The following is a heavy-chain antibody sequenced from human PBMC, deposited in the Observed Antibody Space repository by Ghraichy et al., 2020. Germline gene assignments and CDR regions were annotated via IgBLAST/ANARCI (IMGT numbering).Heavy chain of an antibody. CDR1: GGSISSYY. V-gene: IGHV4-59*01. CDR2: IYYSGST. Sequence: SETLSLTCTVSGGSISSYYWSWIRQPPGKGLEWIGYIYYSGSTNYNPSLKSRVTISVDTSKNQFSLKLSSVTAADTAVYYCARVNYGSGSYYKRGGDYYYGMDVWGQGTTVTVSS. CDR3: ARVNYGSGSYYKRGGDYYYGMDV. D-gene: IGHD3-10*01. J-gene: IGHJ6*02.